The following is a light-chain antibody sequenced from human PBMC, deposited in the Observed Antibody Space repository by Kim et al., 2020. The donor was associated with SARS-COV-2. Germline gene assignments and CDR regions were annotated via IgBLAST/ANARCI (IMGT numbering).Light chain of an antibody. CDR2: GKN. CDR1: SLRSYY. J-gene: IGLJ2*01. V-gene: IGLV3-19*01. CDR3: NSRDSNDNVV. Sequence: VALGQTVSITCQGDSLRSYYATWYQQKPGQAPILFSYGKNNRPSGIPDRFSGSSSGNTASLTITGTQAGDEADYYCNSRDSNDNVVFGGGTKLTVL.